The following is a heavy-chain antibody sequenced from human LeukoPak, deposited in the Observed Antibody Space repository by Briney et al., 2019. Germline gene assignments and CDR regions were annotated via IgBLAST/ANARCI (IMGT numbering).Heavy chain of an antibody. V-gene: IGHV3-74*01. CDR2: INSDGSST. CDR3: ARRERARNYYDSSGPNTDY. CDR1: GFTFSSYW. Sequence: GGSLRLSCAASGFTFSSYWMHWVRQAPGKGLVWVSRINSDGSSTSYADSVKGRFTISRDNAKNTLYLQVNSLRAEDTAVYYCARRERARNYYDSSGPNTDYWGQGTLVTVSS. D-gene: IGHD3-22*01. J-gene: IGHJ4*02.